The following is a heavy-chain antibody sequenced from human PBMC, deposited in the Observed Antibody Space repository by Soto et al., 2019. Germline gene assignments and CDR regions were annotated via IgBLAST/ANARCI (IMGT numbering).Heavy chain of an antibody. J-gene: IGHJ6*02. CDR3: ARGSHYGSGSYYNVFYGMDV. D-gene: IGHD3-10*01. CDR1: GFTFSSYS. V-gene: IGHV3-21*01. Sequence: GGSLRLSCAASGFTFSSYSMNWVRQAPGKGLEWVSSISSSSSYIYYADSVKGRFTISRDNAKNSLYLQMNSLRAEDTAVYYCARGSHYGSGSYYNVFYGMDVWGQGTTVTVSS. CDR2: ISSSSSYI.